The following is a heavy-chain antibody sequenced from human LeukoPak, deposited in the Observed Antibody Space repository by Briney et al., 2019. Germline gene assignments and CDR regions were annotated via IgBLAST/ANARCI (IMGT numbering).Heavy chain of an antibody. D-gene: IGHD2-15*01. CDR3: ARALLGYDFDY. J-gene: IGHJ4*02. CDR1: GFSFSSYR. CDR2: VSNSGGYI. Sequence: GGSLRLSCAASGFSFSSYRMNWVRQAPGKGLEWVSSVSNSGGYIHYADSVKGRFTISRDNSKNSLYLQMNSLRAEDTAVYYCARALLGYDFDYWGQGTLVTVSS. V-gene: IGHV3-21*06.